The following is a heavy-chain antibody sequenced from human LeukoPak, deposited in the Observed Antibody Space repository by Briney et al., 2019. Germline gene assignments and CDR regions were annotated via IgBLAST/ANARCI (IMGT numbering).Heavy chain of an antibody. CDR3: ARVADRWEPFDY. CDR1: GGTFNSYA. CDR2: IIPIFGTA. D-gene: IGHD4-23*01. J-gene: IGHJ4*02. Sequence: SVKVSCKASGGTFNSYAISWVRQAPGQGLEWMGRIIPIFGTANYAQKFEGRVTITTDESTSTAYMELSSLRSEDTAVYYCARVADRWEPFDYWGQGTLVTVSS. V-gene: IGHV1-69*05.